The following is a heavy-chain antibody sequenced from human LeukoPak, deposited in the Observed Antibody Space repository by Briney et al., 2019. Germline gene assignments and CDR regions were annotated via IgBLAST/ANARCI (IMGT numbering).Heavy chain of an antibody. J-gene: IGHJ4*02. V-gene: IGHV1-24*01. CDR2: FDPEDGET. CDR1: GYTLTELS. Sequence: ASVKVSCKVSGYTLTELSMHWVRQAPGKGLEWMGGFDPEDGETIYAQKFQGRVTMTEDTSTDTAYMELSSLRSEDTAVYYCARVGSDILTGYYNDGGNDFWGQGTLVTVSS. D-gene: IGHD3-9*01. CDR3: ARVGSDILTGYYNDGGNDF.